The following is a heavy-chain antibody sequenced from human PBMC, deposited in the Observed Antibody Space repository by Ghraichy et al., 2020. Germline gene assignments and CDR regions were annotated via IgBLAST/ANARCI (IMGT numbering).Heavy chain of an antibody. Sequence: GGSLRLSCAASGFTFSNAWMSWVRQAPGKGLEWVGRIKSKTDGGTTDYAAPVKGRFTISRDDSKNTLYLQMNSLKTEDTAVYYCTTDRGYEINFDYWGQGTLVTVSS. CDR2: IKSKTDGGTT. CDR1: GFTFSNAW. CDR3: TTDRGYEINFDY. J-gene: IGHJ4*02. V-gene: IGHV3-15*01. D-gene: IGHD3-22*01.